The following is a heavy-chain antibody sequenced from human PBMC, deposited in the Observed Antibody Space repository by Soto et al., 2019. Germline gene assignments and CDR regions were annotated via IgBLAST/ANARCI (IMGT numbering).Heavy chain of an antibody. CDR1: GYSFTSYW. V-gene: IGHV5-10-1*01. D-gene: IGHD4-17*01. CDR2: IDPSDSYT. Sequence: GESLKISCKGSGYSFTSYWISWVRQMPGKGLEWMGRIDPSDSYTNYSPSFQGHVTISADKSISTAYLQWSSLKASDTAMYYCARHTTVTTNAFDIWGQGTMVTVSS. J-gene: IGHJ3*02. CDR3: ARHTTVTTNAFDI.